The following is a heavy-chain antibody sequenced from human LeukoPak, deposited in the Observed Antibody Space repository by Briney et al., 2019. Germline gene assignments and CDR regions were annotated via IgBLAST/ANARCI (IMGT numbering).Heavy chain of an antibody. CDR2: ISISSSYI. V-gene: IGHV3-21*01. Sequence: PGGSLRLSCAASGFTFSSYSMNWVRQAPGKGLEWVSSISISSSYIYYADSVKGRFTISRDNAKNSLYLQMNSLRAEDTAVYYCARDFQRGRYFDWLPFYYYGMDVWGKGTTVTVSS. CDR1: GFTFSSYS. D-gene: IGHD3-9*01. CDR3: ARDFQRGRYFDWLPFYYYGMDV. J-gene: IGHJ6*04.